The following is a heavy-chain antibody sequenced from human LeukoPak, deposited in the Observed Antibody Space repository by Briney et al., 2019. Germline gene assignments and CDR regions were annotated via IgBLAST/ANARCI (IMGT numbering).Heavy chain of an antibody. V-gene: IGHV1-2*02. J-gene: IGHJ4*02. Sequence: EASVKVSCKASGHTFTGYYMHWVRQAPGQGLEWMGWINPNSGGTNYAQKFQGRVTMTRDTSISTAYMELSRLRSDDTAVYYCARELAGSGYDWGFDYWGQGTLVTVSS. D-gene: IGHD5-12*01. CDR1: GHTFTGYY. CDR2: INPNSGGT. CDR3: ARELAGSGYDWGFDY.